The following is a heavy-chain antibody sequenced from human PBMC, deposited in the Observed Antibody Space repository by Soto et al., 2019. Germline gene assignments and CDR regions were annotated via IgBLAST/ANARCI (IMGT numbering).Heavy chain of an antibody. V-gene: IGHV1-8*01. CDR1: GYTFTSYD. CDR2: MNHNSGNT. D-gene: IGHD3-9*01. CDR3: ARAYDILTGYCEADY. J-gene: IGHJ4*02. Sequence: QVQLVQSGAEVKKPGASVKVSCKASGYTFTSYDINWVRQATGQGLEWMGWMNHNSGNTGYAQKFQGRVTMTRNTSISTAYIELSSLRSEDTAVYYCARAYDILTGYCEADYWGQGTLVTVSS.